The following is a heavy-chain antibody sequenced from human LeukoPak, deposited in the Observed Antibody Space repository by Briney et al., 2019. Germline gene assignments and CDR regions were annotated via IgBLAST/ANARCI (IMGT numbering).Heavy chain of an antibody. V-gene: IGHV3-30*18. CDR1: GFIFNNFG. D-gene: IGHD3-10*01. J-gene: IGHJ3*02. CDR3: AKGITSNDAFDI. CDR2: ISYDGSNK. Sequence: GGSLRLSCAASGFIFNNFGMHWVRQAPGRGLEWVAVISYDGSNKYYADSVKGLFTISRDNSKNTLYLQMNSLRAEDTAAYYCAKGITSNDAFDIWGQGTVVTVSS.